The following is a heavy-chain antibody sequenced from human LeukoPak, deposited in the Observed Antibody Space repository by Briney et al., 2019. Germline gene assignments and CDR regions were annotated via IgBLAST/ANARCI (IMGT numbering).Heavy chain of an antibody. CDR2: IYYSGST. D-gene: IGHD1-26*01. J-gene: IGHJ4*02. CDR3: AGSGSYYDFDY. V-gene: IGHV4-59*08. CDR1: GGSISSYY. Sequence: PSETLSLTCTVSGGSISSYYWSWIRQPPGNGLEWIGYIYYSGSTNYNPSLKSRVTISVDTSKNQFSLKLSSVTAADTAVYYCAGSGSYYDFDYWGQGTLVTVSS.